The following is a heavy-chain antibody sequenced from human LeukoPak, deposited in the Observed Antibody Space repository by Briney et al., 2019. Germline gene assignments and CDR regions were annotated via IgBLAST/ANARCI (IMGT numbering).Heavy chain of an antibody. CDR2: ISSSGSTI. V-gene: IGHV3-11*01. Sequence: GGSLRLSCAASGFTFSDYYMSWIRQAPGKGLEWVSYISSSGSTIYYVDSVKGRFTISRDNAKNSLYLQMNSLRAEDTAVYYCARDRSGSYRTSGFDYWGQGTLVTVSS. D-gene: IGHD1-26*01. CDR3: ARDRSGSYRTSGFDY. CDR1: GFTFSDYY. J-gene: IGHJ4*02.